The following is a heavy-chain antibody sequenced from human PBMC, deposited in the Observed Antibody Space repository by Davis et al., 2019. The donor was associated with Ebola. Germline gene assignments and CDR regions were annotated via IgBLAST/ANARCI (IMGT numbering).Heavy chain of an antibody. J-gene: IGHJ6*03. CDR1: GFTFSTYA. CDR2: ISASGDTT. Sequence: GESLKISCAASGFTFSTYAMSWVRQAPGKGLEWVSVISASGDTTYSADSVKGRFTISRDNSKNTLYLQMSSLRAEDTAVYYCAKDYWEYARYYYYYMDVWGRGTTVTVSS. CDR3: AKDYWEYARYYYYYMDV. D-gene: IGHD2-8*01. V-gene: IGHV3-23*01.